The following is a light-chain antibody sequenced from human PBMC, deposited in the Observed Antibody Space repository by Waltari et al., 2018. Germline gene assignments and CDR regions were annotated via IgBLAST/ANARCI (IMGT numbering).Light chain of an antibody. CDR3: QTGGHGTWV. Sequence: QLVLTQSPSASASLGASVKLTYTLSSAHINNVIAWLQQRPEKGPRYLMKVNSDGSHNKGDEIPDRFSGSGSGAERYLSISSLQSEDEADYICQTGGHGTWVFGGGTKLTVL. J-gene: IGLJ3*02. CDR2: VNSDGSH. CDR1: SAHINNV. V-gene: IGLV4-69*01.